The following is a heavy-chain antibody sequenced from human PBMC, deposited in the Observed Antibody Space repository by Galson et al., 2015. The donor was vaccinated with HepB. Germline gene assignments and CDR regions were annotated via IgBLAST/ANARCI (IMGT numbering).Heavy chain of an antibody. CDR3: AKAPRGSYYVTYFDL. Sequence: SLRLSCAASGFTFYDYAMHWVRQVPGKGPEWVAGISWNGGTITYADSVKGRLTISRDNAKNSLYLQMSSLRVEDTAFYFCAKAPRGSYYVTYFDLWGRGTLVTVSS. V-gene: IGHV3-9*01. CDR1: GFTFYDYA. CDR2: ISWNGGTI. J-gene: IGHJ4*02. D-gene: IGHD3-10*01.